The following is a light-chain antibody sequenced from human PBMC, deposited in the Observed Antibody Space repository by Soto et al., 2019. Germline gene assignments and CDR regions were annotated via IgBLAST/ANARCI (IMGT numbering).Light chain of an antibody. CDR1: QSISNF. Sequence: DIQMTQSPSSLSASLGDRVTITGRASQSISNFLNWVQHKPGNAPKVLISAASTLQSGVPPRFSGSESGTDFTLTISSLQPEDSASYYCQQYYNSVLTFGGGTKVEIK. J-gene: IGKJ4*01. V-gene: IGKV1-39*01. CDR3: QQYYNSVLT. CDR2: AAS.